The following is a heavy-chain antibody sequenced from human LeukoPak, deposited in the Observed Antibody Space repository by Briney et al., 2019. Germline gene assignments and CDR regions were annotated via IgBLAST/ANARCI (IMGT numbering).Heavy chain of an antibody. D-gene: IGHD2-15*01. CDR1: GYTFTSYD. CDR3: ARCSGSRCYSHWYFDV. CDR2: ILPLFATA. J-gene: IGHJ2*01. Sequence: GASVKVSCKASGYTFTSYDINWVRQAPGQGLEWMGGILPLFATANYAQKFQGRVTITTDESTSTAYMELSSLRSEDTAVYYCARCSGSRCYSHWYFDVWGRGTLVTVSS. V-gene: IGHV1-69*05.